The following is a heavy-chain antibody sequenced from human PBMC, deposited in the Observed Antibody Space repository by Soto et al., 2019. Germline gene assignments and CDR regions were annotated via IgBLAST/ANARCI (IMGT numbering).Heavy chain of an antibody. CDR2: ISSSSSYI. V-gene: IGHV3-21*04. CDR3: AKDGEYTVRVNTGSAP. D-gene: IGHD4-4*01. J-gene: IGHJ5*02. CDR1: GFTFSSYS. Sequence: AGGSLRLSCAASGFTFSSYSRNWVRQAPGKGLEWVSSISSSSSYIYYADSVKGRFTISRDNAKNSLYLQMNSLRAEDTAVYYCAKDGEYTVRVNTGSAPWGKGTSVPVTP.